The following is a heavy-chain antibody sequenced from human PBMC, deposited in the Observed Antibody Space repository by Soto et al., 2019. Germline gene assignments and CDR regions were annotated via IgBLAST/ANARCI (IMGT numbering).Heavy chain of an antibody. CDR2: ISYDGSNK. V-gene: IGHV3-30-3*01. D-gene: IGHD4-17*01. Sequence: GGSLRLSCAASGFTFSSYAMHWVRQAPGKGLEWVAVISYDGSNKYYAASVKGRFTISRDNSKNTLYLQMNSLRAEDTAVYYCAREKSDQYGDYARGYYYYYGMDVWGQGTTVTAP. CDR1: GFTFSSYA. J-gene: IGHJ6*02. CDR3: AREKSDQYGDYARGYYYYYGMDV.